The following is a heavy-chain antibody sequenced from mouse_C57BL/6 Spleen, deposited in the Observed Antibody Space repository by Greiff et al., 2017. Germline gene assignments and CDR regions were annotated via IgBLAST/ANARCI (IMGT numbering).Heavy chain of an antibody. Sequence: DVKLVESGGGLVQPKGSLKLSCAASGFSFNTYAMNWVRQAPGKGLEWVARIRSKSNNYATYYADSVKDRFTISRDDSESMLYLQMNNLKTEDTAMYYCVIITMDYWGQGTSVTVSS. V-gene: IGHV10-1*01. CDR2: IRSKSNNYAT. CDR3: VIITMDY. J-gene: IGHJ4*01. CDR1: GFSFNTYA. D-gene: IGHD1-1*01.